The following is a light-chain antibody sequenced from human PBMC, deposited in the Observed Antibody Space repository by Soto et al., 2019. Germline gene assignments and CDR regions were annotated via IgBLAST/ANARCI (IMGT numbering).Light chain of an antibody. CDR2: DVN. CDR1: SSDVGGYNY. Sequence: QSALTQPPSASGSPGQSVTISCTGTSSDVGGYNYVSWYQHHPGRAPKLIIYDVNERPSGVPDRFSASKSGNTASLPVSGLQAGDEADYYCSSYAGSKNWVFGGGTKPTVL. V-gene: IGLV2-8*01. CDR3: SSYAGSKNWV. J-gene: IGLJ3*02.